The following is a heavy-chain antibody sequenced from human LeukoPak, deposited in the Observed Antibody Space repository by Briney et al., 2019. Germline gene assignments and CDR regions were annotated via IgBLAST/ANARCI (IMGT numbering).Heavy chain of an antibody. CDR1: GGSIGSNSYY. Sequence: PSETLSLTCTVSGGSIGSNSYYWAWIRQPPGRGLEWIGSVYYSGSTYYNPSLKSRVTISVDTSKSQFSLNLRSVTAADTAVYYCARGYCSSTSCTTLDYWAQGTLVTVSS. J-gene: IGHJ4*02. CDR2: VYYSGST. CDR3: ARGYCSSTSCTTLDY. V-gene: IGHV4-39*01. D-gene: IGHD2-2*01.